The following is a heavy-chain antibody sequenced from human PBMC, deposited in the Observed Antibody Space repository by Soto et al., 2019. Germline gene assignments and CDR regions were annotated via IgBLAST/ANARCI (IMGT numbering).Heavy chain of an antibody. CDR3: AREVNNYYGMDV. CDR1: CASISSDYYY. J-gene: IGHJ6*02. V-gene: IGHV4-30-4*01. Sequence: QVQLQESGPGLVKPAQTLSLTCSISCASISSDYYYWSWFRQPPGKGLEWIGYTSSSGRTYYNPSLKSRIPISVHTSKTQFYLILSSVAAADTAGFYWAREVNNYYGMDVWGQGTAVTVSS. CDR2: TSSSGRT.